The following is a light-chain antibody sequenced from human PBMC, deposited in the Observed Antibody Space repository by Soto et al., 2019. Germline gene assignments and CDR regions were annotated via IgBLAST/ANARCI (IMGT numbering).Light chain of an antibody. CDR1: QIVSSD. Sequence: EIVITQSPSTLSVSPGERATLSCRASQIVSSDLAWYHQKPGQAPRLLIYGASTRATGIPARFSGSGSGTEFTLTINSLQSEDFAVYYCQQYNNWPRTFGQGTKVDI. J-gene: IGKJ1*01. V-gene: IGKV3-15*01. CDR3: QQYNNWPRT. CDR2: GAS.